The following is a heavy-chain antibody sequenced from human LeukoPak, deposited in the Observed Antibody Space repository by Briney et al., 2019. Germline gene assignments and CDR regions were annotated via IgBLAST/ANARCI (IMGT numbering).Heavy chain of an antibody. Sequence: ASVKVSCKASGYTFTSYGISWVRQAPGQGLEWMGWISAYNGNTNYAQKLQGGVTMTTDTSTSTAYMELRSLRSDDTAVYYCARDTADYYDSSGSVDYWGQGTLVTVSS. CDR2: ISAYNGNT. V-gene: IGHV1-18*01. CDR1: GYTFTSYG. CDR3: ARDTADYYDSSGSVDY. J-gene: IGHJ4*02. D-gene: IGHD3-22*01.